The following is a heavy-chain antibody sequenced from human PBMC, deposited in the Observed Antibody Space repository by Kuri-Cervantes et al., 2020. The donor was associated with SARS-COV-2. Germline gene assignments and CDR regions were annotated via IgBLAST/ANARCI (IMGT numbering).Heavy chain of an antibody. D-gene: IGHD3-10*01. CDR3: ARDRGLGSASSNGMDV. J-gene: IGHJ6*02. Sequence: GESLKISCAASGFTFSSYSMNWVRQAPGKGLEWVSSISSSSSYIYYADSVKGRFTISRDNAKNSLYLQMNSLRAEDTAVYYCARDRGLGSASSNGMDVWGQGTMVTVSS. V-gene: IGHV3-21*01. CDR2: ISSSSSYI. CDR1: GFTFSSYS.